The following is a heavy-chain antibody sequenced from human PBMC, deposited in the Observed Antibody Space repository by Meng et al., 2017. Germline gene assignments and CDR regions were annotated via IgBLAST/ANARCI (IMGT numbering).Heavy chain of an antibody. CDR2: IIPIFGTA. CDR3: ASKSSGVRGYEDPYYYYYGMDV. D-gene: IGHD5-12*01. J-gene: IGHJ6*02. V-gene: IGHV1-69*05. CDR1: GGTFSSYA. Sequence: SVKVSCKASGGTFSSYAISWVRQAPGQGLEWMGGIIPIFGTANYAQKFQGRVTITTDESTSTAYMELSSLSSEDTAVYYCASKSSGVRGYEDPYYYYYGMDVWGQGTTVTVSS.